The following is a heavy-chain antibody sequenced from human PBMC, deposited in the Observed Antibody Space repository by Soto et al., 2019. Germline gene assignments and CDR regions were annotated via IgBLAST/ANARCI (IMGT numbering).Heavy chain of an antibody. V-gene: IGHV4-59*11. CDR2: IFYSGST. D-gene: IGHD6-19*01. Sequence: SETLSLTCTVSGGSISGHYWIWIRQPPGEGMEWIGYIFYSGSTTYNSNPSLKSRVTISVDTSKNQFSLRLSSVTAADTAVYYCARVGSSGWSPDYWGQGTLVTVSS. J-gene: IGHJ4*02. CDR1: GGSISGHY. CDR3: ARVGSSGWSPDY.